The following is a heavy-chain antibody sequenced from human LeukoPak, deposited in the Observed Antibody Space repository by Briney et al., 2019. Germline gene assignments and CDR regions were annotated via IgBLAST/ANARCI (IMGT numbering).Heavy chain of an antibody. CDR2: MNPNSGNT. J-gene: IGHJ3*02. CDR3: ARASPKHDAFDI. Sequence: ASAKVSCKASGYTFTSYDINWVRQATGQGLEWMGWMNPNSGNTGYAQKFQGRVTMTRNTSISTAYMELSSLRSEDTAVYYCARASPKHDAFDIWGQGTMVTVSS. CDR1: GYTFTSYD. V-gene: IGHV1-8*01.